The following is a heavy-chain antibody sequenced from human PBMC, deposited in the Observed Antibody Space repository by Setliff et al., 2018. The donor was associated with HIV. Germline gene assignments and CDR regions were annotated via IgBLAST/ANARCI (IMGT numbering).Heavy chain of an antibody. D-gene: IGHD6-6*01. CDR3: ARLPQDVRSSVDF. J-gene: IGHJ4*02. CDR1: GFTFTDYW. Sequence: GESLKISCAASGFTFTDYWMHWVRQVPGQGLVWVSRINVDGSSISYADSVKGRFTISRDNAKNTLFLQMNSLRAEDTAVYYCARLPQDVRSSVDFWGQGTLVTVSS. V-gene: IGHV3-74*01. CDR2: INVDGSSI.